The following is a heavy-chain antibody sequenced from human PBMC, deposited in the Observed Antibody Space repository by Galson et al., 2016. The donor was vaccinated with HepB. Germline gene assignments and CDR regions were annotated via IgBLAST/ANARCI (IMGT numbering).Heavy chain of an antibody. V-gene: IGHV3-53*01. CDR2: LYSGGDT. J-gene: IGHJ6*02. CDR3: VRERWVAGSFYYGMAV. Sequence: SLRLSCAASGLTVSNSYMSWVRQALGKGLEWVSVLYSGGDTYYTDSVKGRFIISRGNSKNTVFLQMNSLRAEDTAVYYCVRERWVAGSFYYGMAVRGQGTPLTVSS. D-gene: IGHD1-26*01. CDR1: GLTVSNSY.